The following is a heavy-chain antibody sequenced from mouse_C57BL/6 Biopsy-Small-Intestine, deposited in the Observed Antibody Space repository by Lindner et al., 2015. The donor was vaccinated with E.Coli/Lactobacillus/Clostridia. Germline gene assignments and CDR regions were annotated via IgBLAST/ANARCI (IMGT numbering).Heavy chain of an antibody. CDR2: IYPGDGDT. D-gene: IGHD1-1*01. Sequence: VQLQESGPELVKPGASVKISCKASGYAFSSSWMNWVKQRPGKGLEWIGRIYPGDGDTNYNGKFKGKATLTADKSSSTAYMQLSSLTSEDSAVYFCARSGAYYYGSTSYWYFGCLGHRDHGHRLL. V-gene: IGHV1-82*01. CDR1: GYAFSSSW. J-gene: IGHJ1*03. CDR3: ARSGAYYYGSTSYWYFGC.